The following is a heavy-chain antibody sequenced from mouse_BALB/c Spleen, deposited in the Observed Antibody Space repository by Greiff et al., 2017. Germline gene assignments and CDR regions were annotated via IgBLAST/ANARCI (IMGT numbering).Heavy chain of an antibody. CDR2: ISYSGRT. J-gene: IGHJ4*01. Sequence: EVKLEESGPSLVKPSQTLSLTCSVTGDSITSGYWNWIRKFPGIKLEYMGYISYSGRTYYIPSLKSRISITRDTSKNQYYLQLNSVTTEDTATYYCAREAYCYAMDDWGQGTSVTVSS. CDR1: GDSITSGY. CDR3: AREAYCYAMDD. V-gene: IGHV3-8*02.